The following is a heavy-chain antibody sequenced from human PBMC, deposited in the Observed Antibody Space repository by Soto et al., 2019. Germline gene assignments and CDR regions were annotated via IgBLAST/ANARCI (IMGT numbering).Heavy chain of an antibody. J-gene: IGHJ4*02. CDR1: GDTFSFYS. D-gene: IGHD3-10*01. CDR3: ATSYGSGYRAFDY. CDR2: VNPILSMS. V-gene: IGHV1-69*04. Sequence: QVQLVQSGAEVKRPGSSVKVSCKASGDTFSFYSINWVRQAPGLGLEWMGRVNPILSMSNYAQRFQGRVTMTADKSMSTAYMELGGLRSEDTAMYYCATSYGSGYRAFDYWGQGALVTVSS.